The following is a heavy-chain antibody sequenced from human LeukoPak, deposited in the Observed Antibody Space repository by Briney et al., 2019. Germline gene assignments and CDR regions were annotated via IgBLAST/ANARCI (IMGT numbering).Heavy chain of an antibody. Sequence: SETLSLTCTVSGASIKNKNFYWGWIRQTPGKGLEWIGNFQYNGRHSFSPSLTSRLTMSGDTSKNQISLSLSSVTAADTAVHYCASGGLNFFDSWGQGVLVAVSS. J-gene: IGHJ4*02. CDR1: GASIKNKNFY. CDR2: FQYNGRH. V-gene: IGHV4-39*01. CDR3: ASGGLNFFDS.